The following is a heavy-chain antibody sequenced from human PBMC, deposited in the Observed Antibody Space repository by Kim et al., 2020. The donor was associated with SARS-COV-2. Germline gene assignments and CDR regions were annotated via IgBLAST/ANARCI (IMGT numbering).Heavy chain of an antibody. V-gene: IGHV1-3*01. CDR2: INAGNGNT. CDR3: ARDGSASYLYYYYGMDV. J-gene: IGHJ6*02. Sequence: ASVKVSCKASGYTFTSYAMHWVRQAPGQRLEWMGWINAGNGNTKYSQKFQGRVTITRDTSASTAYMELSSLRSEDTAVYYCARDGSASYLYYYYGMDVWGQGTTVTVSS. CDR1: GYTFTSYA. D-gene: IGHD3-10*01.